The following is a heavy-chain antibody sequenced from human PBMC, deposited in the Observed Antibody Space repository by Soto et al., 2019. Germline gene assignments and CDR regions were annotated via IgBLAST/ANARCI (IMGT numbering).Heavy chain of an antibody. CDR2: IYHSGST. V-gene: IGHV4-4*02. CDR3: ARSNSGSYLHYFDY. J-gene: IGHJ4*02. CDR1: GGSISSSNW. Sequence: PSETLSLTCAVSGGSISSSNWWSWVRQPPGKGLEWIGEIYHSGSTNYNPSLKSRVTISVDKSKNQFSLKLSSVTAADTAVYYCARSNSGSYLHYFDYWGQGTLVTVSS. D-gene: IGHD1-26*01.